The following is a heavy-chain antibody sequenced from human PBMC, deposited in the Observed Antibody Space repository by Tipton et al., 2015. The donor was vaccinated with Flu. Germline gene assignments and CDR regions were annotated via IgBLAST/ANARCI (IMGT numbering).Heavy chain of an antibody. J-gene: IGHJ4*02. V-gene: IGHV3-30*04. Sequence: SLRLSCVASGFTFSQYAVHWVRQAPGKGLEWVAVISYDGKKMYSADSVKGRFTISRDNSKNTLFLQMNSLRPEDTAVYYCAKVIPELVAGLDYWGQGTLVTVSS. D-gene: IGHD6-19*01. CDR3: AKVIPELVAGLDY. CDR2: ISYDGKKM. CDR1: GFTFSQYA.